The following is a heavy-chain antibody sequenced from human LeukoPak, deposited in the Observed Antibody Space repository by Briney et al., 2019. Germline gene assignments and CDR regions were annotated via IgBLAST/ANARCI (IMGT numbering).Heavy chain of an antibody. Sequence: GGSLRVSCAASGFTFSSYGMHWVRQAPGRGLEWVAVISYDGSNKFYADSVKGRFAISRDNSKNTLYLQMTSLRAEDTAVYCCARGVRYSYYDAFDIWGQGTMVTVSS. CDR3: ARGVRYSYYDAFDI. D-gene: IGHD5-18*01. CDR1: GFTFSSYG. J-gene: IGHJ3*02. V-gene: IGHV3-30*03. CDR2: ISYDGSNK.